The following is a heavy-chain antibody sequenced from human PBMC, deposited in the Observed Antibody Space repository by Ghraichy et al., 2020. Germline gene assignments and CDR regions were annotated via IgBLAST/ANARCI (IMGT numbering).Heavy chain of an antibody. CDR1: GFTFSSYA. D-gene: IGHD6-13*01. J-gene: IGHJ1*01. V-gene: IGHV3-23*01. CDR2: ISGSGGST. CDR3: AKDEAAATPTSPLSPEYFQH. Sequence: GSLNISCAASGFTFSSYAMSWVRQAPGKGLEWVSAISGSGGSTYYADSVKGRFTISRDNSKNTLYLQMNSLRAEDTAVYYCAKDEAAATPTSPLSPEYFQHWGQGTLVTVSS.